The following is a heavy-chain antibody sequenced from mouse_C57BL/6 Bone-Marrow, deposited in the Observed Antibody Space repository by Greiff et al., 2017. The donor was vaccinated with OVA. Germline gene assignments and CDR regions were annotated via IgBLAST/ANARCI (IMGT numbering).Heavy chain of an antibody. CDR3: ARGDSSGYYFDY. J-gene: IGHJ2*01. V-gene: IGHV5-12*01. Sequence: EVKVVESGGGLVQPGGSLKLSCAASGFTFSDYYMYWVRQTPEKRLEWVAYISNGGGSTYYPDTVKGRFTISRDNAKNTLYLQMSRLKSEDTAMYYCARGDSSGYYFDYWGQVTTLTVSS. CDR1: GFTFSDYY. CDR2: ISNGGGST. D-gene: IGHD3-2*02.